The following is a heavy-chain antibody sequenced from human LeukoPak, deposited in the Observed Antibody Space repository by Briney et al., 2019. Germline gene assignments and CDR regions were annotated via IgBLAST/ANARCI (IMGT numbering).Heavy chain of an antibody. CDR1: GFTFSTYT. D-gene: IGHD2-2*01. J-gene: IGHJ4*02. CDR2: IWYDGSNK. V-gene: IGHV3-33*08. CDR3: ARDSGYCSSTSCPGLHY. Sequence: GGSLRLSCAASGFTFSTYTMNWVRQAPGKGLEWVAVIWYDGSNKYYADSVKGRFTISRDNSKNTLYLQMNSLRAEDTAVYYCARDSGYCSSTSCPGLHYWGQGTLVTVSS.